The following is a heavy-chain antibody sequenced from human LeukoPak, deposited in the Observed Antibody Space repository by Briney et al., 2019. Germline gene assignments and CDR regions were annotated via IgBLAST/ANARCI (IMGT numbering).Heavy chain of an antibody. Sequence: GGSLRLSCAGSGFTLSDHYMDWVRQAPGKGPEWVGRIRNKANSYSTEYAASVRGRFTVSRDDSENSLFLQMNSLKPEDTAVYYCASCGYVYRFFENWGQGTLVTVSS. CDR1: GFTLSDHY. CDR2: IRNKANSYST. J-gene: IGHJ4*02. CDR3: ASCGYVYRFFEN. V-gene: IGHV3-72*01. D-gene: IGHD5-12*01.